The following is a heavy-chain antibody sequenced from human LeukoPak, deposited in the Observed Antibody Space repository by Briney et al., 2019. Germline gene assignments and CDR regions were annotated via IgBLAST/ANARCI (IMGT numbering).Heavy chain of an antibody. J-gene: IGHJ4*02. Sequence: ASVKVSCKASGYTFTSYAMHWVRQAPGQRLEWMGWINAGNGNTKYSQKFQGRVTITRDTSASTAYMELSSLRSEDTAVYYCARVGPPYYYGSGSLLDYWGQGTLVTVSS. CDR1: GYTFTSYA. D-gene: IGHD3-10*01. CDR3: ARVGPPYYYGSGSLLDY. V-gene: IGHV1-3*01. CDR2: INAGNGNT.